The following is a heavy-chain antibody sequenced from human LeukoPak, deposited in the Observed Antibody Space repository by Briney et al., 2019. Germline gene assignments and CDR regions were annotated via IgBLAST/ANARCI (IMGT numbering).Heavy chain of an antibody. CDR2: SSSSGSPI. J-gene: IGHJ4*02. CDR3: ARATGSGWYNFDY. CDR1: GFSFSDYY. Sequence: GRSLRLSCAASGFSFSDYYMSWIRQAPGKGLEWVSYSSSSGSPIYYADSVKGRFTISRDNRKNSLYLQMNSLRAEDTAVYYCARATGSGWYNFDYWGQGTLVTVSS. V-gene: IGHV3-11*04. D-gene: IGHD6-19*01.